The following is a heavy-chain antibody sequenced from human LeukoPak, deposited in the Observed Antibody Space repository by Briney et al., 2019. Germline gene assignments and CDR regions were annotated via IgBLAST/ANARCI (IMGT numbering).Heavy chain of an antibody. D-gene: IGHD2-2*01. CDR3: AREKRSTSDDAFDI. Sequence: GGSLRLSCAASGFIFSSFGMHWVRQVPGKGLVWVSHINSDGRTTDYADSVRGRFTISRDNAKNSLYLQMNSLRAEDTAVYYCAREKRSTSDDAFDIWGQGTMVTVSS. CDR1: GFIFSSFG. J-gene: IGHJ3*02. CDR2: INSDGRTT. V-gene: IGHV3-74*01.